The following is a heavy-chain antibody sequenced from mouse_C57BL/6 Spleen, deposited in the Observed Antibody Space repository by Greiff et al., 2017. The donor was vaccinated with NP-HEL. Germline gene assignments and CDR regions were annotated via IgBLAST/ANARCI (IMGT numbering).Heavy chain of an antibody. CDR1: GFNIKDDY. CDR3: TSTIVIRGAMDY. V-gene: IGHV14-4*01. J-gene: IGHJ4*01. CDR2: IDPENGDT. Sequence: VQLQQSGAELVRPGASVKLSCTASGFNIKDDYMHWVKQRPEQGLEWIGWIDPENGDTEYASKFQGKATITADTSSNTAYLQLSSLTSEDTAVYYCTSTIVIRGAMDYWGQGTSVTVSS. D-gene: IGHD2-5*01.